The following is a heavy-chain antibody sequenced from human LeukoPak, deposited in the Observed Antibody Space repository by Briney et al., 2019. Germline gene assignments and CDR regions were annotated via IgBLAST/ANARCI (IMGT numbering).Heavy chain of an antibody. CDR2: IYHSGST. D-gene: IGHD3-16*02. J-gene: IGHJ3*02. CDR1: GYSISSGYY. CDR3: ASIGGVIARSAFDI. V-gene: IGHV4-38-2*01. Sequence: PSETLSLTCAVSGYSISSGYYWGWIRPPPGKGLEWIGSIYHSGSTYYNPSLKSRVTISVDTSKNQFSLKLSSVTAADTAVYYCASIGGVIARSAFDIWGQGTMVTVSS.